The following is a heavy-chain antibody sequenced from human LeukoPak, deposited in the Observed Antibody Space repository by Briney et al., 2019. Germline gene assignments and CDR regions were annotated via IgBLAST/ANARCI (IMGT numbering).Heavy chain of an antibody. CDR3: ARQNREPAVPGTHFDS. V-gene: IGHV5-51*01. CDR1: GYSFPNYW. D-gene: IGHD6-19*01. J-gene: IGHJ4*02. CDR2: IYPGDSHT. Sequence: GESLKISCKGSGYSFPNYWIGWVRQMPGKGLEWMGIIYPGDSHTRYSPSFQDQVTISVDKSISTAYLQWSSLKASDTAIYYCARQNREPAVPGTHFDSWGQGTLVTVSS.